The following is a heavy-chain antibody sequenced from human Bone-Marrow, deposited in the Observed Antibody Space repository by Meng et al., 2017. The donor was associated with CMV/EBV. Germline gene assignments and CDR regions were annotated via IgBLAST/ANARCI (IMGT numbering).Heavy chain of an antibody. D-gene: IGHD1-20*01. CDR1: GGSISSYY. V-gene: IGHV4-59*01. CDR2: IYYSGST. Sequence: SETLSLTCTVSGGSISSYYWSWIRQPPGKGLEWIGYIYYSGSTNYNPSLKSRVTISVDTSKNQFSLKLSSVTAADTAVYYCASFRYNWNFDYWGQGTRVTGSS. CDR3: ASFRYNWNFDY. J-gene: IGHJ4*02.